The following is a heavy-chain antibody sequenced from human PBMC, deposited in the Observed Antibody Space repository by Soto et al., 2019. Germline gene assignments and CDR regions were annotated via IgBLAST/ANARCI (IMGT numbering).Heavy chain of an antibody. V-gene: IGHV3-7*01. CDR3: GKGRSYYYYYDCFGRPLYGLDI. D-gene: IGHD1-26*01. CDR2: IKQDGSEK. CDR1: GFTFSSYW. J-gene: IGHJ3*02. Sequence: GGSLRLSCAASGFTFSSYWMSWVRQAPGKGLEWVANIKQDGSEKYYVDSVKGRFTISRDNAKNSLYLQMNSLRAEDTAVYYCGKGRSYYYYYDCFGRPLYGLDIWGQGTMVTVSS.